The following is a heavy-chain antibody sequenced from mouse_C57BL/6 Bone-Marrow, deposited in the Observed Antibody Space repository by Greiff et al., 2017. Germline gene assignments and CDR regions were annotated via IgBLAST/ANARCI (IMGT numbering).Heavy chain of an antibody. CDR2: IDPNSGGT. CDR1: GYTFTSYW. V-gene: IGHV1-72*01. D-gene: IGHD2-4*01. Sequence: QVQLQQPGAELVKPGASVKLSCKASGYTFTSYWMHWVKQRPGRGLEWIGRIDPNSGGTKYNEKFKSKATLTVDKPSSTAYMQLSSLTSQDSAVYYCARTPFYDYDWYYAMDYWGQGTSGTVSS. CDR3: ARTPFYDYDWYYAMDY. J-gene: IGHJ4*01.